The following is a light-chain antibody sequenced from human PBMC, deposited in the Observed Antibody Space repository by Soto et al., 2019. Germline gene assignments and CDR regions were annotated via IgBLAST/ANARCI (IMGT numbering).Light chain of an antibody. CDR3: QQYSSFPRT. V-gene: IGKV3-20*01. CDR2: GAS. CDR1: QSVSSSH. J-gene: IGKJ1*01. Sequence: EIVLTQSPGTLSLSPGERATLSCRASQSVSSSHLAWYQQKPGLDPRLLIYGASSRATGIPDRFGGSGSGTDFTLTISRLEPDDFAVYYCQQYSSFPRTFGQGTKVDI.